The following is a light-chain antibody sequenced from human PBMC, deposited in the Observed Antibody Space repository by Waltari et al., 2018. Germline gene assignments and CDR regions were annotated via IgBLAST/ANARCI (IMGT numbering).Light chain of an antibody. V-gene: IGKV4-1*01. CDR3: QQYYSTPQA. CDR1: QSVLYSSNNKNY. CDR2: WAS. J-gene: IGKJ1*01. Sequence: DIVMTQSPDSLASSLGARATINCKSSQSVLYSSNNKNYLAWYQQKPGQPPRLLIYWASTRESGVPDRFSGSGSGTDFTLTISSLQAEDVALYYCQQYYSTPQAFGQGTKVEI.